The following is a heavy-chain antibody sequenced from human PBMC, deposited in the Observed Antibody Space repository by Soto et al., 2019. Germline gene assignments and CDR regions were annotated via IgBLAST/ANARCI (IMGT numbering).Heavy chain of an antibody. J-gene: IGHJ4*02. D-gene: IGHD3-10*01. CDR2: IYYSGST. Sequence: SETLSLTCTVSGGSISSGGYYWSWIRQHPGKGLEWIGYIYYSGSTYYNPSLKSRVTISVDTSKNQFSLKLSSVTAADTAVYYCARDVRRFGELFYFDYWGQGTLVTVSS. CDR1: GGSISSGGYY. CDR3: ARDVRRFGELFYFDY. V-gene: IGHV4-31*03.